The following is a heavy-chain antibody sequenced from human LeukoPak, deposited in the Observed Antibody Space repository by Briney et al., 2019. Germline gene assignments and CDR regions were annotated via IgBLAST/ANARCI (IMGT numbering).Heavy chain of an antibody. CDR3: ARSRNPYGDYGLFWFDP. CDR1: GGFISSYY. V-gene: IGHV4-59*01. Sequence: SETLSLTCTVSGGFISSYYWSWIRQPPGKGLEWIGYIYYGGSTNYNPSLKSRVTISVDTSKNQFSLKLSSVTAADTAVYYCARSRNPYGDYGLFWFDPWGQGTLVTVSS. CDR2: IYYGGST. J-gene: IGHJ5*02. D-gene: IGHD4-17*01.